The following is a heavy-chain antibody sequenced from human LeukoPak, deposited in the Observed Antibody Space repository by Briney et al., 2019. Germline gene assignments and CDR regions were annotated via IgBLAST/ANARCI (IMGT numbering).Heavy chain of an antibody. J-gene: IGHJ4*02. CDR2: ITSSSSDI. V-gene: IGHV3-21*01. CDR1: GYTFSSYS. CDR3: ARDTYCGGDCYSNYFDY. D-gene: IGHD2-21*02. Sequence: GGSLRLSCAASGYTFSSYSMNWVRQAPGKGLEWVSHITSSSSDIYYAHSVKPLFTLSRDNPENTLYLQMHSLRGEDTAVYYCARDTYCGGDCYSNYFDYWGQGTVVSVSS.